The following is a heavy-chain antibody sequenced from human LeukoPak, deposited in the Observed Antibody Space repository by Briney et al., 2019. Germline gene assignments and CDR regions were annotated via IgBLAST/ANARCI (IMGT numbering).Heavy chain of an antibody. V-gene: IGHV4-34*01. CDR1: GGSFSGYY. CDR2: INHSGST. D-gene: IGHD6-19*01. CDR3: ASTWDSGGWYEGCRPYYFDY. J-gene: IGHJ4*02. Sequence: SETLSLTCAVYGGSFSGYYWSWIRQPPGKGLEWIGEINHSGSTNYNPSLKSRVTISVDTSKNQFSLKLSSVTAADTAVYYCASTWDSGGWYEGCRPYYFDYWGQGTLVTVSS.